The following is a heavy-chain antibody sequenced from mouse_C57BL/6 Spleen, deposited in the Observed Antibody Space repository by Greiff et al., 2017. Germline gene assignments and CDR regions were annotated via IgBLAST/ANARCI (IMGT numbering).Heavy chain of an antibody. J-gene: IGHJ2*01. Sequence: VKLQQPGAELVMPGASVKLSCKASGYTFTSYWMHWVKQRPGQGLEWIGEIDPSDSYTNYNQKFKGKSTLTVDKSSSTAYMQLSSLTSEDSAVYYCARLVDYWGQGTTLTVSS. CDR2: IDPSDSYT. V-gene: IGHV1-69*01. CDR1: GYTFTSYW. CDR3: ARLVDY.